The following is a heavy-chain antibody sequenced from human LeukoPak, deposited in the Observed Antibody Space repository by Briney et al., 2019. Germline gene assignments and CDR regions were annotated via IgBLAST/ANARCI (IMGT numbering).Heavy chain of an antibody. J-gene: IGHJ3*02. CDR1: GYSFSFYW. CDR3: ARSLTTSYDAFDI. Sequence: NPGESLKISCRGSGYSFSFYWIAWVRQMPGKGLQWMGIIYPDDSDTRYSPSFQGQVTISADKSISTAYLQWSSLKASDTAMYYCARSLTTSYDAFDIWGQGTMVTVSS. D-gene: IGHD2/OR15-2a*01. V-gene: IGHV5-51*01. CDR2: IYPDDSDT.